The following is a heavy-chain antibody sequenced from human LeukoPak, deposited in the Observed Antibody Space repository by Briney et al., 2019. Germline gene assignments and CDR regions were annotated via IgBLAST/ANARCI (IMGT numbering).Heavy chain of an antibody. V-gene: IGHV3-64*01. J-gene: IGHJ4*02. CDR3: AREDCSSTSCYFDY. CDR1: GFTFSSYA. D-gene: IGHD2-2*01. Sequence: GGSLRLSCAASGFTFSSYAMHWVRQAPGKGLEYVSAISSNGGSTYYANSVKGRFTISRDNSKNTLYLQMGSLRAVDMAVYYCAREDCSSTSCYFDYWGQGTLVTVSS. CDR2: ISSNGGST.